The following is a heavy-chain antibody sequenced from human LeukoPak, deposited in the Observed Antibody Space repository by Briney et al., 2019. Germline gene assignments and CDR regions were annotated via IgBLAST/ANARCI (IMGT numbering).Heavy chain of an antibody. D-gene: IGHD2-15*01. CDR1: GFTFSSYW. J-gene: IGHJ4*02. CDR2: INSDGSST. V-gene: IGHV3-74*01. Sequence: GGSLRLSCAASGFTFSSYWMHWVRQAPGKGLVWVSRINSDGSSTSYADSVKGRFTISRDNAKNTLYLQMNSLRAEDTAVYYCARGAPVIVVVVAATPDYWGQGTLVTVSS. CDR3: ARGAPVIVVVVAATPDY.